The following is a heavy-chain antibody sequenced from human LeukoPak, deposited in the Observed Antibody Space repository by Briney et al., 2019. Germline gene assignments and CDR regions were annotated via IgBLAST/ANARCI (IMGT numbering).Heavy chain of an antibody. V-gene: IGHV3-7*01. J-gene: IGHJ4*02. CDR3: ARDKVVGATKFDS. CDR1: GFTFGNYW. D-gene: IGHD1-26*01. CDR2: IKEDGGEK. Sequence: GGSLRLPCAASGFTFGNYWMAWVRQAPGKGLEWVANIKEDGGEKYYVDSVKGRFTISRDNAENSLFLQMTGLRAEDTAVSYCARDKVVGATKFDSWGQGTLVSVSS.